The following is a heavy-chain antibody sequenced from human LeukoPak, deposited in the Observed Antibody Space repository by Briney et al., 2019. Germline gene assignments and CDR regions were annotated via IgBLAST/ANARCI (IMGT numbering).Heavy chain of an antibody. Sequence: PGGSLRLSCAASGFTFDDYAMHWVRQAPGKGLEWVSGISWNSGSIGYADSVKGRFTVSRDNAKNSLYLQMNSLRAEDTALYYCAKDIEVAAAGPYYFDYRGQGTLVTVSS. D-gene: IGHD6-13*01. CDR2: ISWNSGSI. J-gene: IGHJ4*02. CDR1: GFTFDDYA. CDR3: AKDIEVAAAGPYYFDY. V-gene: IGHV3-9*01.